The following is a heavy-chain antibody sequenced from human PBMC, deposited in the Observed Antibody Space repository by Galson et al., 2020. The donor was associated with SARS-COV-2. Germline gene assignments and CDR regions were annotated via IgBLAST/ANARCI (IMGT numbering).Heavy chain of an antibody. Sequence: SETLSLTCTVSGGSISSSSYYWGWIRQPPGKGLEWIGSIYYSGSTYYNPSLKSRVTISVDTSKNQFSLKLSSVTAADTAVYYCARHTVTFWLNYGGNKYYFDYWGQGTLVTVSS. CDR2: IYYSGST. D-gene: IGHD4-17*01. CDR1: GGSISSSSYY. CDR3: ARHTVTFWLNYGGNKYYFDY. J-gene: IGHJ4*02. V-gene: IGHV4-39*01.